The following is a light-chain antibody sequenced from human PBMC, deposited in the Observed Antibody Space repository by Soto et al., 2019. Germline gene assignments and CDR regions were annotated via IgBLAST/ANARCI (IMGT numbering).Light chain of an antibody. V-gene: IGLV1-44*01. Sequence: QAVVTQPPSASGTPGQRVTISCSGSSSNIESNTVNWYQQLPGTAPKLLIYSTNQRPSGVPDRFSGSKSGTSASLAISGLQSGDEADYYCAAWDDSLKGWVFGGGTKLTVL. CDR3: AAWDDSLKGWV. CDR1: SSNIESNT. CDR2: STN. J-gene: IGLJ3*02.